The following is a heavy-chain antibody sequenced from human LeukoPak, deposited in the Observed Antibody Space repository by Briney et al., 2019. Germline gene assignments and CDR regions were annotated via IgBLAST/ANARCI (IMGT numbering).Heavy chain of an antibody. Sequence: PSETLSLTCAVYGGSFSSYYWNWIRQPPGKGLEWIGEINHSGSTNYNPSLKSRVTISVHTSKNQFSLKLSSVTAADTAVYYCARGDYYDSSGYYYGWFDPWGQGTLVTVSS. CDR1: GGSFSSYY. CDR2: INHSGST. CDR3: ARGDYYDSSGYYYGWFDP. J-gene: IGHJ5*02. V-gene: IGHV4-34*01. D-gene: IGHD3-22*01.